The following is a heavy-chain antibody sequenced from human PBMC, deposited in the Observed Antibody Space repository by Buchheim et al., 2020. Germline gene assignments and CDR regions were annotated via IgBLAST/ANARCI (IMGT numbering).Heavy chain of an antibody. Sequence: QEQLVESGGGVVQPGRSLRLSCATSGFTFSSFAMHWVRQAPGKGLEWVAVISYDGSNEYYADSVKGRFTIFRDNSKNMLYLQMNSLKTEDTAVYYCARDSEDYVWGSYRLDYWGQGTL. D-gene: IGHD3-16*02. CDR3: ARDSEDYVWGSYRLDY. CDR2: ISYDGSNE. CDR1: GFTFSSFA. J-gene: IGHJ4*02. V-gene: IGHV3-30*01.